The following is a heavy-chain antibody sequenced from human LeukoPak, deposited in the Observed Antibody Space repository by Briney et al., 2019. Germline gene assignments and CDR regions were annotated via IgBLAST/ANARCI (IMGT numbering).Heavy chain of an antibody. Sequence: GGSLRLSCAASGFTFSSYAMGWVRQAPGKGLEWVSAISGSGGSTYYADSVKGRFTISRDNSKNTLYLQTNSLRAEDTAVYYCAKGPTPRYYYDSSGYYYWGQGTLVTVSS. CDR2: ISGSGGST. CDR1: GFTFSSYA. J-gene: IGHJ4*02. V-gene: IGHV3-23*01. CDR3: AKGPTPRYYYDSSGYYY. D-gene: IGHD3-22*01.